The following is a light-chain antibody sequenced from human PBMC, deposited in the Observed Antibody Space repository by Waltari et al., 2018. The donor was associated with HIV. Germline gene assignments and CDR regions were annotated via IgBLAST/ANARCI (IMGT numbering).Light chain of an antibody. Sequence: QSALTQPASVSGSPGKSITISCIGSSSDLRAYNFVSWYQQRPGKAPKLMIYEVSDRPSGSSNRFSGSKSGITASLTISGLQADDEADYYCASYTRSGILLFGGGTRLTVL. V-gene: IGLV2-14*01. CDR3: ASYTRSGILL. CDR1: SSDLRAYNF. J-gene: IGLJ2*01. CDR2: EVS.